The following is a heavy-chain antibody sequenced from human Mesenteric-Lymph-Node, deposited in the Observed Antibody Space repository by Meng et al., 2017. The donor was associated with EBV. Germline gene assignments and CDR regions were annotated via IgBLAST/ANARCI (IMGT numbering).Heavy chain of an antibody. J-gene: IGHJ4*02. CDR2: IYHSSGTT. CDR1: GGASSSSSW. Sequence: QGQRQVSGPGLLKPSGTLSLTCYVLGGASSSSSWWSWVRQPPGKGLEWLGEIYHSSGTTNYNPSLKSRVTISLDKSKNQFSLNLSSVTAADTAVYYCARLPPTTGYGTARSYWGQGTLVTVSS. V-gene: IGHV4-4*02. D-gene: IGHD6-13*01. CDR3: ARLPPTTGYGTARSY.